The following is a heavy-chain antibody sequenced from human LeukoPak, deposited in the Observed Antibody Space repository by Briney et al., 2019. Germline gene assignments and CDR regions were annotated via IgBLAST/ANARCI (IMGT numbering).Heavy chain of an antibody. J-gene: IGHJ5*02. CDR2: IYHSGST. Sequence: PSETLSLTCPVYGYSISSGYYWGWIRQPPGKGLEWIGSIYHSGSTYYNPSLKSRVTISVDTSKNQFSLKLSSVTAADTAVYYCARTNSVFGPWGQGTLVTVSS. V-gene: IGHV4-38-2*01. D-gene: IGHD3-10*01. CDR3: ARTNSVFGP. CDR1: GYSISSGYY.